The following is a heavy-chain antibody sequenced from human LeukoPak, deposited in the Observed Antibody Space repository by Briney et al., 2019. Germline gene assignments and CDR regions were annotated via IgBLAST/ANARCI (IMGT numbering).Heavy chain of an antibody. CDR2: IRYDGSNK. V-gene: IGHV3-30*02. J-gene: IGHJ4*02. CDR1: GVTFSNYV. Sequence: VGALRLSCAASGVTFSNYVMHCVRQAPGKGLEWVAFIRYDGSNKCYADSVKCRFTISRDNSKNTLYLQMNSLRAEDTAVYYCAQDRTTSTQYYLDYWGQGTLVTVSS. CDR3: AQDRTTSTQYYLDY. D-gene: IGHD1-1*01.